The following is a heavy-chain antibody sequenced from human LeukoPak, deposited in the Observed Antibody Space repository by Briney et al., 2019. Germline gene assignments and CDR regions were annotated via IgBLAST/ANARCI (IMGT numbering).Heavy chain of an antibody. CDR2: ISGSGYDT. Sequence: PGGSLRLSCAASGFTVSSNYMSWVRQAPGKGLEWVSAISGSGYDTYYADSVKGRFTVSRDSSKNTLYLQVNSLRAEDTALYYCAKWGASVWSGRGYFDYWGQGTLVTVSS. J-gene: IGHJ4*02. D-gene: IGHD6-19*01. CDR3: AKWGASVWSGRGYFDY. CDR1: GFTVSSNY. V-gene: IGHV3-23*01.